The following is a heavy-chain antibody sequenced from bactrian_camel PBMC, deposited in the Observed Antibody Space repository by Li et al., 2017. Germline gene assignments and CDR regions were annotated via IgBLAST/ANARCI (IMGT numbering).Heavy chain of an antibody. CDR3: AAGTGPTGAKVWGGCWYNH. V-gene: IGHV3S1*01. CDR1: GDTSGSYC. Sequence: QVQLVESGGGPVQAGGSLRLSCAASGDTSGSYCMAWFRQTQGRQREGVAGINDGSGTTYYADSVKGRFTISQDNAKNTLYQQMNSLKPEDSAMYFCAAGTGPTGAKVWGGCWYNHWGQGTQVTVS. J-gene: IGHJ4*01. D-gene: IGHD2*01. CDR2: INDGSGTT.